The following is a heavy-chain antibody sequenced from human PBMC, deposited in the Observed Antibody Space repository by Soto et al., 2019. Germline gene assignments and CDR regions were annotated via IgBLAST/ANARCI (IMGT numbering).Heavy chain of an antibody. D-gene: IGHD3-22*01. Sequence: SETLSLTCAVSGVSISSYYWSWIRQPPGKGLEWIGYIYYSGSTNYNPSLKSRVTISVDTSKNQFSLKLSSVTAADTAVYYCARVGIHSSGSPFFDYWGPGTPVTVSS. CDR1: GVSISSYY. J-gene: IGHJ4*02. CDR2: IYYSGST. V-gene: IGHV4-59*01. CDR3: ARVGIHSSGSPFFDY.